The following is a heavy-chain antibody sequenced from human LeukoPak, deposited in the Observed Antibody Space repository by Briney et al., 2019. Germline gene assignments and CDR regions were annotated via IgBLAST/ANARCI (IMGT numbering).Heavy chain of an antibody. D-gene: IGHD3-10*01. J-gene: IGHJ4*02. CDR1: GGTFSSYA. CDR3: ARYMVRGVTIGFDY. Sequence: SVKVSCKASGGTFSSYAISWVRQAPGQGLEWMGGIIPILGTANYAQKFQGRVTITADESTSTAYMELSSLRSEDTAVYYCARYMVRGVTIGFDYWGQGTLVTVSS. V-gene: IGHV1-69*13. CDR2: IIPILGTA.